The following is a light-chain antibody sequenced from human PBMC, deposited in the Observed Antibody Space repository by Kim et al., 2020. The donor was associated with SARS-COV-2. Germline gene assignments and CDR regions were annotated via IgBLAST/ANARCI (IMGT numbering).Light chain of an antibody. J-gene: IGLJ3*02. CDR3: SAWDTSLSNWV. V-gene: IGLV10-54*01. CDR1: SNNVGNQE. CDR2: RNN. Sequence: HTATLTCTGNSNNVGNQEAAWLQQHQSHPPKLRSYRNNNRPSGISARLSAFRSGNTASLTITGLQPEDEADYYCSAWDTSLSNWVFGGGTQLTVL.